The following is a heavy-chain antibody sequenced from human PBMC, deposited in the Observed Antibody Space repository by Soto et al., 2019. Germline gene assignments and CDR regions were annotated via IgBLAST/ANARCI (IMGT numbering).Heavy chain of an antibody. D-gene: IGHD3-22*01. V-gene: IGHV1-24*01. J-gene: IGHJ6*02. CDR2: FDPEDGET. Sequence: ASVKVSCKVSGYTLTELSMHWVRQAPGKGLEWMGGFDPEDGETIYAQKFQGRVTMTEDTSTDTPYMELSSLRSEDTAVYYCARDLGDYYDSSGLLIPSYYGMDVWGQGTTVTVSS. CDR3: ARDLGDYYDSSGLLIPSYYGMDV. CDR1: GYTLTELS.